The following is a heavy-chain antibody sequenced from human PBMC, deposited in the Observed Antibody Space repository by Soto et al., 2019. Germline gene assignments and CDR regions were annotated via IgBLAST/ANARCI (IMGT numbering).Heavy chain of an antibody. V-gene: IGHV3-30*18. CDR1: AFTFSSYG. D-gene: IGHD3-22*01. CDR3: AKDYDSSGYYWGYYYYGRDV. CDR2: ISYDGSNK. Sequence: QVQLVESGGGVVQPGRSLRLSCAASAFTFSSYGMHWVRQAPGKGLEWVAVISYDGSNKYYADSVKGRFTISRDNSKNTLYLQMNSLRAEDTAVYYCAKDYDSSGYYWGYYYYGRDVWGQGTTVTVSS. J-gene: IGHJ6*02.